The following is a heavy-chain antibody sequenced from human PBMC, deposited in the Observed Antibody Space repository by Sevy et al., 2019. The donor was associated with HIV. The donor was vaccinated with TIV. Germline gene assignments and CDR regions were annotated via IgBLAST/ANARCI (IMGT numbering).Heavy chain of an antibody. CDR3: ARDLKGTLGYGMDV. CDR1: GGSISSGGYY. J-gene: IGHJ6*02. CDR2: IYYSGST. D-gene: IGHD3-10*01. Sequence: SETLSPTCTVSGGSISSGGYYWSWIRQHPGKGLEWIGYIYYSGSTYYNPSLKSRVTISVDTSKNQFSLKLSSVTAADTAVYYCARDLKGTLGYGMDVWGQGTTVTVSS. V-gene: IGHV4-31*03.